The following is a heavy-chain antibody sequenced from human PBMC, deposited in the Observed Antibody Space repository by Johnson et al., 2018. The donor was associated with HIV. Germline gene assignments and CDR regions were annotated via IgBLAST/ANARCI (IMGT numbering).Heavy chain of an antibody. CDR3: AKIRITMIVVVEGVDAFDI. CDR1: GFTFSSYG. CDR2: IRYDGSNK. Sequence: QVQLVESGGGLIKPGGSLRLSCAASGFTFSSYGMHWVRQAPGKGLEWVAFIRYDGSNKYYADSVKGRFTISRDNSKNTLYLQMNSLRAEDTAVYYCAKIRITMIVVVEGVDAFDIWGQGTMVTVSS. V-gene: IGHV3-30*02. J-gene: IGHJ3*02. D-gene: IGHD3-22*01.